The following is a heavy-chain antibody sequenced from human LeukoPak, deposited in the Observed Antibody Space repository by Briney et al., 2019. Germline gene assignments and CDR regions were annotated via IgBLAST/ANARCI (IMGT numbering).Heavy chain of an antibody. V-gene: IGHV3-23*01. CDR1: GIRLSNYA. CDR2: ISERGGST. Sequence: GGSLRLSCVVSGIRLSNYAMTWVRQAPGKGLEWVSYISERGGSTIYADSVKGGLTISRDTSLTTLYLQMNNLRAEDTAVYFCAKRGVVIRGLLVIGYHQEAYHYDFWGQGVLVTVSS. J-gene: IGHJ4*02. D-gene: IGHD3-10*01. CDR3: AKRGVVIRGLLVIGYHQEAYHYDF.